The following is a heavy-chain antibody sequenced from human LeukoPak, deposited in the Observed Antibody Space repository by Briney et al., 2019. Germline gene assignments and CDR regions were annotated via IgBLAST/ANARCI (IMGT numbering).Heavy chain of an antibody. CDR3: ARLDYGDWGSFDP. J-gene: IGHJ5*02. V-gene: IGHV4-39*01. D-gene: IGHD4-17*01. Sequence: SETLSLTCTVSGGSISSSSYYWGWIRQPPGKGLEWIGSIYYSGSTYYNPSLKSRVTISVDTSKNQFSLKLSSVTAADAAVYYCARLDYGDWGSFDPWGQGTLVTVSS. CDR1: GGSISSSSYY. CDR2: IYYSGST.